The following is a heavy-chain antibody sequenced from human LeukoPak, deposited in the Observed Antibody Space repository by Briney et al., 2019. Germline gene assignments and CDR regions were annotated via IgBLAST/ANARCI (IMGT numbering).Heavy chain of an antibody. CDR3: ARVFRGGYCTNGVCYGDHNWFDP. D-gene: IGHD2-8*01. J-gene: IGHJ5*02. CDR1: GGSFSGYY. V-gene: IGHV4-34*01. CDR2: IYYSGST. Sequence: SGTLSLTCAVYGGSFSGYYWGWIRQPPGKGLEWIGSIYYSGSTYYNPSLKSRVTISVDTSKNQFSLKLSSVTAADTAVYYCARVFRGGYCTNGVCYGDHNWFDPWGQGTLVTVSS.